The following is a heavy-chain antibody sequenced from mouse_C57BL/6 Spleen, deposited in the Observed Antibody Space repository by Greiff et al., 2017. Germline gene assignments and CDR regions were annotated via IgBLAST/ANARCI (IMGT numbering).Heavy chain of an antibody. CDR2: ISSGSSTI. D-gene: IGHD1-1*01. CDR1: GFTFSDYG. V-gene: IGHV5-17*01. CDR3: ARGYYGSPWFAY. Sequence: EVNVVESGGGLVKPGGSLKLSCAASGFTFSDYGMHWVRQAPEKGLEWVAYISSGSSTIYYADTVKGRFTISRDNAKNTLFLQMTSLRSEDTAMYYCARGYYGSPWFAYWGQGTLVTVSA. J-gene: IGHJ3*01.